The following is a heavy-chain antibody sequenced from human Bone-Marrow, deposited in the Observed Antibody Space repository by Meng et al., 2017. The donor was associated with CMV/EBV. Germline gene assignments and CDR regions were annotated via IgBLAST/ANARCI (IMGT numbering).Heavy chain of an antibody. J-gene: IGHJ4*02. CDR1: GGSISSSSYY. CDR3: ARVGYCSGGSCYQPFDY. Sequence: SETLSLTCTVSGGSISSSSYYWGWIRQPPGKGLEWIGSIYYSGSTYYNPSLKSRVTISVDTSKNQFSLKLSSVTAADTAVYYCARVGYCSGGSCYQPFDYWGQGTRVTGSS. CDR2: IYYSGST. D-gene: IGHD2-15*01. V-gene: IGHV4-39*07.